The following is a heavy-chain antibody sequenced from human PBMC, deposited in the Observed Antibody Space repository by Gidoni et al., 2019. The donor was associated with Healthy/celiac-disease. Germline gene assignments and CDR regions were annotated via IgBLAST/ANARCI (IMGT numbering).Heavy chain of an antibody. CDR2: ISSSSSYI. CDR3: ARDYYDSSGYALDY. J-gene: IGHJ4*02. CDR1: GFTFRSYS. V-gene: IGHV3-21*01. D-gene: IGHD3-22*01. Sequence: EVQLVESGGGLVKPGGSLRLSCAASGFTFRSYSMNWVRQAPGKGLEWVSSISSSSSYIYYADSVKGRFTISRDNAKNSLYLQMNSLRAEDTAVYYCARDYYDSSGYALDYWGQGTLVTVSS.